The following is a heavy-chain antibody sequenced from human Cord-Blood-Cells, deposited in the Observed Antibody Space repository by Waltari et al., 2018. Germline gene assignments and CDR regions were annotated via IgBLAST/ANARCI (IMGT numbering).Heavy chain of an antibody. D-gene: IGHD7-27*01. J-gene: IGHJ4*02. CDR1: GYTFTGYY. Sequence: QVQLVQSGAEVKKPGASVKVSCKASGYTFTGYYMHWVRQAPGQGLEWRGWINPNGGGTNYAQKFQGRVTMTRDTSISTAYMGRSRLRSDDTAVYYCARDIERAELGIGYWGQGTLVTVSS. CDR2: INPNGGGT. CDR3: ARDIERAELGIGY. V-gene: IGHV1-2*02.